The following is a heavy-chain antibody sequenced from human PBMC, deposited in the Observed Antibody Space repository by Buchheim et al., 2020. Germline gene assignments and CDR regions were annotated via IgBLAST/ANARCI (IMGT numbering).Heavy chain of an antibody. J-gene: IGHJ4*02. Sequence: QVQLQESGPGLVKPSQTLSHTCTVSGDSMERGGFYWNWIRQHPGMGLEFIGYMYNSGSTYFNPSLRSRVTISADTSKNQFSLKLSSVTAADTAVYFCARGTPRYYFDFWGQGTL. D-gene: IGHD3-10*01. CDR3: ARGTPRYYFDF. CDR1: GDSMERGGFY. CDR2: MYNSGST. V-gene: IGHV4-31*03.